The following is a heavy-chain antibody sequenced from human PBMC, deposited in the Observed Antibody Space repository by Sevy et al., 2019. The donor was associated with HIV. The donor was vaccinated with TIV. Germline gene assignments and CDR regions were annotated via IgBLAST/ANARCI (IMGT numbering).Heavy chain of an antibody. CDR2: ISGGGYSDDST. D-gene: IGHD2-8*02. V-gene: IGHV3-23*01. J-gene: IGHJ3*02. CDR1: GFTFNTYA. CDR3: AKDIVFVVGEAFEI. Sequence: GGSLRLSCVASGFTFNTYAMNWVRQTPGKGLEWVSAISGGGYSDDSTYYADSVKGRFTISRDNSKNTLYLQMNNLKTDDTAIYYCAKDIVFVVGEAFEIWGQGTMVTVSS.